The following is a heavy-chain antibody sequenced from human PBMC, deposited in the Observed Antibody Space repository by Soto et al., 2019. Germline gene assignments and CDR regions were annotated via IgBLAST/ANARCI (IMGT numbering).Heavy chain of an antibody. V-gene: IGHV4-34*01. D-gene: IGHD6-19*01. CDR2: INHSGST. J-gene: IGHJ4*02. CDR3: ARFGIAVAAEQPGSDY. Sequence: QVRLHQGGAGLWKPPETCSLTCAFYVGSSRGNYWSWTGQPQGKGREWIGEINHSGSTNYNPSLKSRVTISVDTSKNQFSLKLSSVTAADTAVYYCARFGIAVAAEQPGSDYWGQGTLVTVSS. CDR1: VGSSRGNY.